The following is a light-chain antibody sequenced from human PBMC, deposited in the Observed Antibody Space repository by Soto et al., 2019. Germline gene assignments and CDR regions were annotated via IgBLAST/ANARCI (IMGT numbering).Light chain of an antibody. CDR3: SSYAGSNNFVV. J-gene: IGLJ2*01. V-gene: IGLV2-8*01. CDR1: SSDVGGYNY. Sequence: QSVLTQPPSASGSPGQSVTISCTGTSSDVGGYNYVSWYQQHPGKAPKLMIYEGTKRPSGVPDRFSGSKSGNTASLTVSGLQAEDEGDFYCSSYAGSNNFVVFGGGTKLTVL. CDR2: EGT.